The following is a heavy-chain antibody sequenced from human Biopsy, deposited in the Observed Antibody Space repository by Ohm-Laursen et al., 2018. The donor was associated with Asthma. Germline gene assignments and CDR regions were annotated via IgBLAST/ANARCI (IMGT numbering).Heavy chain of an antibody. CDR1: GGTFSSYA. J-gene: IGHJ6*02. V-gene: IGHV1-69*13. Sequence: GASVKVSCKASGGTFSSYAISWVRQAPGQGLGWMGGIIPIFGTTNYAQKCQGRVTITADESTSTAYMELSSLRSEDTAVYYCARDPHNSYLASLRTKFNYYYYGMDVWGQGTTVTVSS. CDR2: IIPIFGTT. D-gene: IGHD1-7*01. CDR3: ARDPHNSYLASLRTKFNYYYYGMDV.